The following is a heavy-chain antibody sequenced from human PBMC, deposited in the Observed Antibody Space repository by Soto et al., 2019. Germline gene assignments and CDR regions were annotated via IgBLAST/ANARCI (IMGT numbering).Heavy chain of an antibody. Sequence: SVKVSCKASGGTFSSYASSWVRQAPGQGLEWMGGIIPIFGTANYAQKFQGRVTITADKSTSTAYMELSSLRSEDTAVYYCAISGGETTPSIAARDYYYGMDVWGQGTTVTVSS. CDR1: GGTFSSYA. V-gene: IGHV1-69*06. CDR2: IIPIFGTA. J-gene: IGHJ6*02. D-gene: IGHD6-6*01. CDR3: AISGGETTPSIAARDYYYGMDV.